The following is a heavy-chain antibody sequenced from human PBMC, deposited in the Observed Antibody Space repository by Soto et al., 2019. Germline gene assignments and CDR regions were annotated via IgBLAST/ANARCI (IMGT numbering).Heavy chain of an antibody. J-gene: IGHJ3*02. V-gene: IGHV1-3*01. CDR1: GYTFTSYA. CDR2: INAGNGNT. Sequence: QVQLVQSGAEVKKPGASVKVSCKASGYTFTSYAMHWVRQAPGQRREWMGWINAGNGNTKYSQKFQGRVTITRDTSASTAYMELSSLRSEDTAVYYCARDRISAPLVPDAFDIWGQGTMVTVSS. CDR3: ARDRISAPLVPDAFDI. D-gene: IGHD3-10*01.